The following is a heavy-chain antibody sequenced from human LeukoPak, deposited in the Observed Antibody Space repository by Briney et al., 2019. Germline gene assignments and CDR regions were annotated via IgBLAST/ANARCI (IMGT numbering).Heavy chain of an antibody. CDR3: AKGSQWELFDY. J-gene: IGHJ4*02. CDR1: GFTFSSYG. V-gene: IGHV3-30*18. D-gene: IGHD1-26*01. Sequence: PGRSLRLSCAASGFTFSSYGVHWVRQAPGKGLEWVAVISYDGSNKYYADSVKGRFTISRDNSKNTLYLQMNSLRAEDTAVYYCAKGSQWELFDYWGQGTLVTVSS. CDR2: ISYDGSNK.